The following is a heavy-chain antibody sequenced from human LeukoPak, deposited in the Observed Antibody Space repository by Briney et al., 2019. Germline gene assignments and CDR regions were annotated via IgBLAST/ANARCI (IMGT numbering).Heavy chain of an antibody. V-gene: IGHV3-74*01. CDR3: ARGSGYTYGA. CDR1: GFTFSSYW. J-gene: IGHJ4*02. CDR2: INTDGSST. D-gene: IGHD6-13*01. Sequence: GGSLRLSCAASGFTFSSYWMHWVRQAPGKGLVWVSHINTDGSSTTYADSVKGRFTISRDNAKNTLYLQMNSLRAEDTAVYYCARGSGYTYGAWGQGTLVTVSS.